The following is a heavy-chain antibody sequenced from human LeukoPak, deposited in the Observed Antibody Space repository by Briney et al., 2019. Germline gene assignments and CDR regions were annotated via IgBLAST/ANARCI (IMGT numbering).Heavy chain of an antibody. CDR2: ISSSSSYI. Sequence: GGSLRLSCAASGFTFSRYSMNWVRQAPGKGLEWVSSISSSSSYIYYADSVKGRFTISRDNAKNSLYLQMNSLRAEDTAVYYCASPLRYFDPGDYWGRGTLVTVSS. J-gene: IGHJ4*02. CDR1: GFTFSRYS. CDR3: ASPLRYFDPGDY. V-gene: IGHV3-21*01. D-gene: IGHD3-9*01.